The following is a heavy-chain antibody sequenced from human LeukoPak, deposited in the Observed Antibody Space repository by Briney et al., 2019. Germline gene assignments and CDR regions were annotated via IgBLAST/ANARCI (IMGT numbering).Heavy chain of an antibody. CDR2: SGPNSGGT. Sequence: ASVKVSCRASRYTFTDYHIHWVRQAPGQGLEWMGWSGPNSGGTDYAQKFQGRVTMTRDTSISTAYLVLSRLASDDTAVYYCARANTIMTTVVTSFDSWGQGTLVTVSS. V-gene: IGHV1-2*02. D-gene: IGHD4-23*01. CDR1: RYTFTDYH. CDR3: ARANTIMTTVVTSFDS. J-gene: IGHJ4*02.